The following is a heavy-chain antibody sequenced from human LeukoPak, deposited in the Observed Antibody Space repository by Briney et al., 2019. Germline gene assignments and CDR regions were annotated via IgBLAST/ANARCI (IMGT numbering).Heavy chain of an antibody. CDR2: ISAYNGNT. Sequence: ASVKVSCKASGYTFTSYGISWVRQAPGQGLEWMGWISAYNGNTNYAQKLQGRVTMTTDTSTSTAYVELRSLRSDDTAVYYCARDTAGITMIVVVTLYGMDVWGQGTTVTVSS. V-gene: IGHV1-18*01. CDR3: ARDTAGITMIVVVTLYGMDV. D-gene: IGHD3-22*01. CDR1: GYTFTSYG. J-gene: IGHJ6*02.